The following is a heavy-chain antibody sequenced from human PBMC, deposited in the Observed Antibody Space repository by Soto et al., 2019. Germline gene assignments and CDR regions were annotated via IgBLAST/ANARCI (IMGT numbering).Heavy chain of an antibody. V-gene: IGHV3-33*01. J-gene: IGHJ3*02. CDR2: IWYDGSNK. Sequence: QVQLVESGGGVVQPGRSLRLSCAASGFTFSSYGMHWVRQAPGKGLEWVAVIWYDGSNKYYADSVKGRFTISRDNSKNTLYLQMNSLRAEDTAVYYCARTTHAYSSSGGDAFDIWGQGTMVTVSS. CDR3: ARTTHAYSSSGGDAFDI. D-gene: IGHD6-13*01. CDR1: GFTFSSYG.